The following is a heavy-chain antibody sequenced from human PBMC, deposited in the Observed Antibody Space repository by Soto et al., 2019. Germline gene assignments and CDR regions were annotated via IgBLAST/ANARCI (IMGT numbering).Heavy chain of an antibody. CDR3: ARDWGYTYYYDSSGYPRY. J-gene: IGHJ4*02. V-gene: IGHV1-46*01. CDR2: INPSGGST. Sequence: GASVKVSCKASGYTFTSYYMHWVRQAPGQGLEWMGIINPSGGSTSYAQKFQGRVTMTRDTSTSTVYMELSSLRSEDTAVYYCARDWGYTYYYDSSGYPRYWGQGTLATVPS. D-gene: IGHD3-22*01. CDR1: GYTFTSYY.